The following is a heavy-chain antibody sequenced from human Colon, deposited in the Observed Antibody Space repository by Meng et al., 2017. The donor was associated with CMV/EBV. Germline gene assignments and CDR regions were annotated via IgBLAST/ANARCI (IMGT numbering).Heavy chain of an antibody. Sequence: CTVSGGSVSSGSYYWSWIRQPPGKGLEWIGYIYYSGSTNHNPSLKSRVTISVDTSKNQFSLKLSSVTAADTAVYYCARASSSGWYDYWGQGTLVTVSS. J-gene: IGHJ4*02. CDR2: IYYSGST. V-gene: IGHV4-61*01. D-gene: IGHD6-19*01. CDR3: ARASSSGWYDY. CDR1: GGSVSSGSYY.